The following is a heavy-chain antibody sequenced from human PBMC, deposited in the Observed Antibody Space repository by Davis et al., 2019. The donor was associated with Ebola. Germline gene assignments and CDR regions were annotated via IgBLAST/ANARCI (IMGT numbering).Heavy chain of an antibody. CDR1: GYTFTGYY. CDR3: ARAQFPTTSDH. J-gene: IGHJ4*02. CDR2: INPNSGGT. V-gene: IGHV1-2*06. Sequence: ASVKVSCKASGYTFTGYYMHWVRQAPGQGLEWMGRINPNSGGTNYAQKFQGRVTMTRDTSISTAYMEVGSLKSDDTAVYYCARAQFPTTSDHWGQGTLVTVSS. D-gene: IGHD1-1*01.